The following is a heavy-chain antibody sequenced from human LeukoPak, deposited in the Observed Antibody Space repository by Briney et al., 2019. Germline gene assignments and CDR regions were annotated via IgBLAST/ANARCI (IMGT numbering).Heavy chain of an antibody. CDR2: VHLSGRT. CDR1: GGSISSTNW. Sequence: SEALSLTCGVSGGSISSTNWWTWVRQPPGEGLEWIGEVHLSGRTNYNPSLESRVTMSVDMSENHISLKLTSVTAADTAVYYCAREGGPYRPLDYSGQGTLVTVSS. CDR3: AREGGPYRPLDY. V-gene: IGHV4-4*02. J-gene: IGHJ4*02.